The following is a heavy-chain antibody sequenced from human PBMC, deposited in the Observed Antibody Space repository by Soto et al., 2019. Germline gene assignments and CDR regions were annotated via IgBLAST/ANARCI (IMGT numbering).Heavy chain of an antibody. Sequence: GGSLRLSCAAPGFTVSTNYMSWVRQAPGKGLEWVSVIYSGGSTYYADSVKGRFTISRDNSKNTLYLQMNSLRAEDTAVYYCARATQLWFYFDDWGQGTLVTVSS. D-gene: IGHD5-18*01. J-gene: IGHJ4*02. CDR1: GFTVSTNY. V-gene: IGHV3-53*01. CDR2: IYSGGST. CDR3: ARATQLWFYFDD.